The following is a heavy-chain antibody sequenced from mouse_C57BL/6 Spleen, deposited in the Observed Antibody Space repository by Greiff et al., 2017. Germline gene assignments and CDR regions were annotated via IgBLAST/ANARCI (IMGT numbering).Heavy chain of an antibody. D-gene: IGHD2-4*01. Sequence: QVQLQQPGAELVMPGASVKLSCKASGYTFTSYWMHWVKQRPGQGLEWIGEIDSSDSYTNYNQKFKGKSTLTVDKSSSTAYMQLSSLTSEDSAVYYCARRHYDYVDYWGQGTTLTVSS. CDR2: IDSSDSYT. J-gene: IGHJ2*01. CDR1: GYTFTSYW. CDR3: ARRHYDYVDY. V-gene: IGHV1-69*01.